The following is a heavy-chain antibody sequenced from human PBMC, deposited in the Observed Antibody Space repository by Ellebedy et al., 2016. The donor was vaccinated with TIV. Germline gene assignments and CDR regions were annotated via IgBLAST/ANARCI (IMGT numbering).Heavy chain of an antibody. CDR2: IDPSDTYT. CDR3: ARHELGSNAAFDS. J-gene: IGHJ4*02. Sequence: GESLKISCKGSGYIFTSYWISWVRQMPGKGLEWMGRIDPSDTYTNYSPSFQGHVTVSTDKSISTAYLQWSSLKASDTAMYYCARHELGSNAAFDSWGPGTLVIVSS. CDR1: GYIFTSYW. V-gene: IGHV5-10-1*01. D-gene: IGHD1-26*01.